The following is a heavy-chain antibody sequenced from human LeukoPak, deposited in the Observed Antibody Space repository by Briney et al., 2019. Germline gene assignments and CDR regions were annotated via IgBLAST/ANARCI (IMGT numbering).Heavy chain of an antibody. CDR1: GYTFTSFY. J-gene: IGHJ4*02. CDR3: ARDYHGSGSLTTFDY. D-gene: IGHD3-10*01. Sequence: GASVKVSCKTSGYTFTSFYIHWVRQAPGQGLEWIGIINPRGGSATSAQKFQGRVTLTRDTSTSTFYMDLSSLRSQDTAVYYCARDYHGSGSLTTFDYWGQGTLVTVSS. CDR2: INPRGGSA. V-gene: IGHV1-46*01.